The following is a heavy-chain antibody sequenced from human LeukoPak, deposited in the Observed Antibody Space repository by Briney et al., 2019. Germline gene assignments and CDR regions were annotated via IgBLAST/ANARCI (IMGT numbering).Heavy chain of an antibody. CDR1: GFTFSNAW. J-gene: IGHJ4*02. D-gene: IGHD3-10*01. CDR3: TTGPYDYGSGTYYH. Sequence: GGSLRLSCAASGFTFSNAWTSWVRQAPGKGLEWVGRIKSKTDGGTTDYAAPVKSRFTISRDDSKNTLYVQMNSLKTEDTAVYYCTTGPYDYGSGTYYHWGQGTLVTVSS. V-gene: IGHV3-15*01. CDR2: IKSKTDGGTT.